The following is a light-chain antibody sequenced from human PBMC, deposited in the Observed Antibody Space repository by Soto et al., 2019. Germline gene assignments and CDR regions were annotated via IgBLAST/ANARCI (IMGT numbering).Light chain of an antibody. V-gene: IGKV1-5*01. Sequence: DIQMTQSTSTLSASVGDRVTITCRASQSISSWLAWYQQKPGKAPKLLIYDASSLESGVPSRFSGSGSGTEFTLTISSLQPDDFATYYCQQYTSYSPLTFGGGTKVDIK. CDR2: DAS. CDR3: QQYTSYSPLT. J-gene: IGKJ4*01. CDR1: QSISSW.